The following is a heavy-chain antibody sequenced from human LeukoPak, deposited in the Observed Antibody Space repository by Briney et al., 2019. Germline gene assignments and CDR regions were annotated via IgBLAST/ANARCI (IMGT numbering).Heavy chain of an antibody. J-gene: IGHJ3*02. CDR1: GGSISSGDYY. CDR2: IYYSGST. D-gene: IGHD3-3*02. CDR3: ARSFSPDAFDI. V-gene: IGHV4-30-4*01. Sequence: SETLSLTCTVSGGSISSGDYYWSWIRQPPGKGLEWIGYIYYSGSTYYNPSLKSRVTISVDTSKNQFSLKLSSVTAADTAVYYCARSFSPDAFDIWGQGTMVTVSS.